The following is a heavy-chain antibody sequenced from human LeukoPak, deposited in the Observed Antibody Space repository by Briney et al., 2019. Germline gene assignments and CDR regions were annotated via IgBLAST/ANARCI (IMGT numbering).Heavy chain of an antibody. CDR3: ARGRTTVTPSIVDY. CDR2: IKQDGSEK. J-gene: IGHJ4*02. Sequence: GGSLRLSCAASGFTFSSYWMSWVRQAPGKGLEWVANIKQDGSEKYYVDSVKGRFTISRDNAKNSLYLQMNSLRAEDTAVYYCARGRTTVTPSIVDYWGQGTLVTVSS. CDR1: GFTFSSYW. D-gene: IGHD4-17*01. V-gene: IGHV3-7*03.